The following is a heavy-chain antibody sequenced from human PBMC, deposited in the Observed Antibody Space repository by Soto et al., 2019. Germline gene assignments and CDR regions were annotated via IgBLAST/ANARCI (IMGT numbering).Heavy chain of an antibody. Sequence: GGSLRLSCAASGFTFRNYGMNWVRQAPGKGLEWVSSISSSSSYIYFADSVKGRFTISRDNAKNSLYLEMNSLRAEDTAVYYCARKGYNYDYGLDIWGQGTTVTVSS. CDR2: ISSSSSYI. V-gene: IGHV3-21*01. CDR3: ARKGYNYDYGLDI. CDR1: GFTFRNYG. J-gene: IGHJ6*02.